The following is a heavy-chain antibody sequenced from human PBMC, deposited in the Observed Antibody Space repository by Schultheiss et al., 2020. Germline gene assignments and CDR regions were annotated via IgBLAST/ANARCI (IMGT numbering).Heavy chain of an antibody. D-gene: IGHD4-17*01. V-gene: IGHV3-15*01. CDR3: AKDSGSHIGDYAGYFDY. Sequence: GGSLRLSCAASGFTFSSYEMNWVRQAPGKGLEWVGRIKSKTDGGTTDYAAPVKGRFTISRDDSKNTLYLQMNSLRAEDTAVYYCAKDSGSHIGDYAGYFDYWGQGTLVTVSS. J-gene: IGHJ4*02. CDR1: GFTFSSYE. CDR2: IKSKTDGGTT.